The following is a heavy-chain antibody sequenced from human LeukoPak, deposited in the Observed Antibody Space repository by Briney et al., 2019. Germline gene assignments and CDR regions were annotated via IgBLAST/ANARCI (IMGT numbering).Heavy chain of an antibody. J-gene: IGHJ4*02. D-gene: IGHD3-22*01. Sequence: KTSETLSLTCTVSGGSISSSSYYWGWIRQPPGKGLEWIGSIYYSGSTYYNPSLKSRVTISVDTSKNQFSLKLSSVTAADTAVYYCARGESYYYDSSGYPPDYWGQGTLVTVSS. CDR3: ARGESYYYDSSGYPPDY. CDR2: IYYSGST. CDR1: GGSISSSSYY. V-gene: IGHV4-39*01.